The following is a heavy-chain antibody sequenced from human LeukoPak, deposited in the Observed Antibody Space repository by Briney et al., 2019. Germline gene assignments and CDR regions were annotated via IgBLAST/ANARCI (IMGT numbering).Heavy chain of an antibody. V-gene: IGHV1-18*01. CDR3: ARLQDYDTSGYIEY. D-gene: IGHD3-22*01. CDR2: ISTYNGNR. J-gene: IGHJ4*02. CDR1: GYTFTNYG. Sequence: ASVKVSCKASGYTFTNYGISWVRQAPGQGLEWMGWISTYNGNRNYAQKLQGRVTMTTDTSTNTAYMELRSLRSDDTAVYYCARLQDYDTSGYIEYWGQGTLVTVSS.